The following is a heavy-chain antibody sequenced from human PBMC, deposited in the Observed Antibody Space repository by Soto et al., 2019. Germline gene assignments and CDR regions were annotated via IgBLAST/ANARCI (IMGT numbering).Heavy chain of an antibody. V-gene: IGHV1-69*02. J-gene: IGHJ4*02. CDR2: IIPILGIA. CDR3: ATASNMVVVAAKFDY. D-gene: IGHD2-15*01. CDR1: GGTFSSYT. Sequence: SVKVSCKASGGTFSSYTISWVRQAPGQGLEWMGRIIPILGIANYAQKFQGRVTITADKSTSTAYMELSSLRSEDTAVYYCATASNMVVVAAKFDYWGQGTLVTVSS.